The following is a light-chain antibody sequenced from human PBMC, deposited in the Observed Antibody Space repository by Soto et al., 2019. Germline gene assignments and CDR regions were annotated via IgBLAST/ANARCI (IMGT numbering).Light chain of an antibody. CDR1: NSNIVSNY. V-gene: IGLV1-47*02. CDR3: SAWDDNLRGVL. Sequence: QSVLTQPPSVSGTPGQTVSISCSGSNSNIVSNYVYWYLQLPGAGPKLLIFRNSQWPSDTPARFSASTSGNSASLAISGLRSEDEGDYYCSAWDDNLRGVLFGGGTQLTVL. CDR2: RNS. J-gene: IGLJ2*01.